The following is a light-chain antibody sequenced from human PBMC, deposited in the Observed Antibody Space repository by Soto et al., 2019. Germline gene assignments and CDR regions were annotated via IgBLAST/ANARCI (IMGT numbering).Light chain of an antibody. CDR1: QSISSW. V-gene: IGKV1-5*01. J-gene: IGKJ1*01. CDR2: DAS. CDR3: QQYNSYSRT. Sequence: DIQMTQSPSTPSASLGDKGTITCRASQSISSWLAWYQQKPGKAPKLLIYDASSLESGVPSRFSGSGSGTEFTLTISSLQPDDFATYYCQQYNSYSRTFGQGTKVDNK.